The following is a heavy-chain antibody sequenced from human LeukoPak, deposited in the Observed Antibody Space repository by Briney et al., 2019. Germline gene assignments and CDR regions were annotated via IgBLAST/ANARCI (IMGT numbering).Heavy chain of an antibody. Sequence: SETLSLTCAVYGGSFSGYYWSWIRQPPGKGLEWIGEINHSGSTNYNPSLKSRVTISVDTSKNQFSLKLSSVTAADTAVYYCARGARDFDYWGQGTLVTVSS. V-gene: IGHV4-34*01. CDR3: ARGARDFDY. D-gene: IGHD3-10*01. J-gene: IGHJ4*02. CDR2: INHSGST. CDR1: GGSFSGYY.